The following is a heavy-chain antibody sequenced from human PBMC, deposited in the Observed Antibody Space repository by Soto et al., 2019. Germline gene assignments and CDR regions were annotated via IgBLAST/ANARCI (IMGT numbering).Heavy chain of an antibody. Sequence: QVQLVESGGGVVQPGRSLRFSCAASGFTLSGNDMHWVRQAPGKGPEWVAVMSYDGSRQYYADSVKGRFTISRDTSKSTLYLQMNSLTTEDTAVYYCARGGWYASWSSSDCWGQGTLVTVSS. J-gene: IGHJ4*02. CDR1: GFTLSGND. CDR3: ARGGWYASWSSSDC. D-gene: IGHD2-2*01. V-gene: IGHV3-30*03. CDR2: MSYDGSRQ.